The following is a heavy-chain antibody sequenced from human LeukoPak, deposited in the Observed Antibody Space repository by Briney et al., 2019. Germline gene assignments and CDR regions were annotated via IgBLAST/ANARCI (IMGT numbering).Heavy chain of an antibody. V-gene: IGHV3-11*01. CDR3: ASGRYYDVLTAYLNY. CDR2: ISSSGSTI. CDR1: GFTFNDYY. J-gene: IGHJ4*02. D-gene: IGHD3-9*01. Sequence: GGSLRLSCAVSGFTFNDYYMSWIRQAPGKGLEWVSYISSSGSTIYYADSVKGRFTISRDNAKKSLYLQMNSLRAEDTAIYFCASGRYYDVLTAYLNYWGQGTLVTVSS.